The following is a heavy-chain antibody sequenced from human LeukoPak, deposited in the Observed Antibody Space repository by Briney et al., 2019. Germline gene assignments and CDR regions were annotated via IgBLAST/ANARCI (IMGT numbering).Heavy chain of an antibody. J-gene: IGHJ6*03. V-gene: IGHV1-2*02. CDR3: ARQVYSNYYYYYMDV. Sequence: ASVKVSCKASGYTFTGYYMHWVRQAPGQGLEWMGWINPNSGGTNYAQKFQGRVTMTRDTSKNQFSLKLSSVTAADTAVYFCARQVYSNYYYYYMDVWGKGTTVTVS. D-gene: IGHD4-11*01. CDR2: INPNSGGT. CDR1: GYTFTGYY.